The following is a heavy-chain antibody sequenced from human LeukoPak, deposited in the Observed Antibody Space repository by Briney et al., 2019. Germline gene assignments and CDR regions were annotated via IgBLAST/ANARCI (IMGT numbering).Heavy chain of an antibody. CDR1: GGSFSGYY. D-gene: IGHD3-3*01. V-gene: IGHV4-34*01. Sequence: SETLSLTCAVYGGSFSGYYWSWIRQPPGKGLEWIGEINHSGSTNYNPSLKSRVTISVDTSKNQFSLKLSSVTAADTAVYYCARGALGITIFGVVINQLNWFDPSGQGTLVTVSS. CDR2: INHSGST. CDR3: ARGALGITIFGVVINQLNWFDP. J-gene: IGHJ5*02.